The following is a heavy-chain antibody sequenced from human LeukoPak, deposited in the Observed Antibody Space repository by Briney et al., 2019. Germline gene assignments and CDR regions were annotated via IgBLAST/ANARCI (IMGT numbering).Heavy chain of an antibody. Sequence: ASVKVSCKASGYTFTNYHIAWVRQAPGQGLEWMGWVSTNDGNTVYAQRLQGRVTMTTDTSTSVAYMELRSLTSDDTAVYYCTRAPPGMTMMTDYWGREPWSPSPQ. D-gene: IGHD3-22*01. CDR3: TRAPPGMTMMTDY. CDR2: VSTNDGNT. J-gene: IGHJ4*02. V-gene: IGHV1-18*01. CDR1: GYTFTNYH.